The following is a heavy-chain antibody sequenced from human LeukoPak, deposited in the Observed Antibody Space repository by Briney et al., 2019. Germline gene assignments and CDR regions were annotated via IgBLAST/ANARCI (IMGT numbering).Heavy chain of an antibody. CDR1: GFTFSSYA. V-gene: IGHV3-23*01. CDR3: AKDWGYTPEVSRY. J-gene: IGHJ4*02. D-gene: IGHD3-16*01. Sequence: GGSLRLSCAASGFTFSSYAMSWVRQAPGKGLGWVLVISGSGGSTHYADSMKGRFTISRDNSKNTLYLQMNSLRAEDTAVYYCAKDWGYTPEVSRYWGQGTLVTVSS. CDR2: ISGSGGST.